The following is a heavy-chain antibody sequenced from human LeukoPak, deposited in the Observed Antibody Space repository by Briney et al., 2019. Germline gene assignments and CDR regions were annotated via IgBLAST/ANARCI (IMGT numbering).Heavy chain of an antibody. V-gene: IGHV1-69*04. J-gene: IGHJ4*02. CDR2: IIPILGIA. D-gene: IGHD4-17*01. CDR3: ATGSHGDYVH. CDR1: GGTFSSYG. Sequence: EASVKVSCKASGGTFSSYGNSWVRQAPGQGLGWMGRIIPILGIANYAQKFQGRVTITADKSTSTAYMELSSLRSEDTAVYFCATGSHGDYVHWGQGTLVTVSS.